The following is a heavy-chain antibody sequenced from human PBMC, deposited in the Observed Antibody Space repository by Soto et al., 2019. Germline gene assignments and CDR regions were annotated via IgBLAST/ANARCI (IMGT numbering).Heavy chain of an antibody. V-gene: IGHV4-39*01. CDR2: IYYSGST. Sequence: QLQLQESGPGLVKPSETLSLTCTVSGGSISSTRYYWGWIRQPPGKGLEWLGSIYYSGSTFHNPSLKSRVTISVDTSKNQFSLRLSSVTAADTAVYYCARHLIFDITGYPDYYGLDVWGQGTTVTVSS. J-gene: IGHJ6*02. CDR3: ARHLIFDITGYPDYYGLDV. D-gene: IGHD3-22*01. CDR1: GGSISSTRYY.